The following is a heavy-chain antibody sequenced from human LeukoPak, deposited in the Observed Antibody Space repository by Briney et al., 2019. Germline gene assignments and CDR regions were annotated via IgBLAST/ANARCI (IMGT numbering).Heavy chain of an antibody. CDR2: VFAAGDT. D-gene: IGHD6-19*01. CDR3: ATRGWSGNWSFGR. Sequence: PGGSLRLSCTASGYIVSSNYMTWVRQAPGEGLEWVSVVFAAGDTSYADSVRGRFTISRDNTRNTVYLQMNSLRVEDTALYYCATRGWSGNWSFGRWGRGTLVTVSS. J-gene: IGHJ2*01. CDR1: GYIVSSNY. V-gene: IGHV3-66*01.